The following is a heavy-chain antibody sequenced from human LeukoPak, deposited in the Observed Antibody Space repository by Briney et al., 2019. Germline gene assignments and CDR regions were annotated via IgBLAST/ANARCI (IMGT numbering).Heavy chain of an antibody. V-gene: IGHV3-74*01. CDR3: ARDLGAAEAFDI. D-gene: IGHD3-16*01. CDR1: GFTFSSYW. J-gene: IGHJ3*02. Sequence: GRSLRLSCAASGFTFSSYWMRWDRQAPGKGLVWVSRINRDARSTSYADSVKGRFTISRDNAKNTLYLQMNSLRVEDTAVYYCARDLGAAEAFDIWGQGTMVTVSS. CDR2: INRDARST.